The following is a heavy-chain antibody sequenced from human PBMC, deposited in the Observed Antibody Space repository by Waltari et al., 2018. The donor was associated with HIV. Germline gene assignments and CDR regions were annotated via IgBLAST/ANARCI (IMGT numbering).Heavy chain of an antibody. Sequence: VRLVESGGGREQRGGSMRLACSTGGFRFSNYAMTWVRQAPGKRPEWVSSIGGNGKHVGYGDSVKGRFSISRDNSGEIMYLQMNNLKVEDTGVYFCGRFEWNDYDNRGVDNWGRGTQVTVFS. V-gene: IGHV3-23*04. J-gene: IGHJ4*02. CDR1: GFRFSNYA. CDR3: GRFEWNDYDNRGVDN. D-gene: IGHD3-22*01. CDR2: IGGNGKHV.